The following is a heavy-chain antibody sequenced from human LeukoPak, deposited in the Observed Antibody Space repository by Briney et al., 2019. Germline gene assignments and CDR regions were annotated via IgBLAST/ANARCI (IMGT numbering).Heavy chain of an antibody. V-gene: IGHV3-7*01. Sequence: VDSVKGRFTISRDNAKNSLYLQMNSLRAEDTAVYYCARDSGAVVTGPVLPPHPPDVWGKGTTVTVSS. D-gene: IGHD4-23*01. J-gene: IGHJ6*04. CDR3: ARDSGAVVTGPVLPPHPPDV.